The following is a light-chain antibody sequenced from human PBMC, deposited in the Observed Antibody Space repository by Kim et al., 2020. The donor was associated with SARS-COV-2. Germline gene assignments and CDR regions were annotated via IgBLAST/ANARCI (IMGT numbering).Light chain of an antibody. J-gene: IGKJ2*01. Sequence: SASIGDNITITCRANQGISIALTWYQQKPGKAPKHLLYGAYSLKSGVPSSVSGRGSGTYLPLTIRSLQPEDFATYYYQQFNSYPQSFDQGTKLEIK. CDR2: GAY. CDR1: QGISIA. V-gene: IGKV1-13*02. CDR3: QQFNSYPQS.